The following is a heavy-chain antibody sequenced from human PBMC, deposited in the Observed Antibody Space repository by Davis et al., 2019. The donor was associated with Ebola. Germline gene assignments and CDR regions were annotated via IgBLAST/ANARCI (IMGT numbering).Heavy chain of an antibody. J-gene: IGHJ6*03. CDR1: GFTFSDYY. CDR3: ARDGIVVVPAAAYYYYYYYMDV. D-gene: IGHD2-2*01. CDR2: ISYDGGNK. Sequence: GESLKISCAASGFTFSDYYMSWIRHPPGKGLEWVAVISYDGGNKDYADSVKGRFTISRDSSENTLYLQMNSLRTEDTAVYYCARDGIVVVPAAAYYYYYYYMDVWGKGTTVTVSS. V-gene: IGHV3-30-3*01.